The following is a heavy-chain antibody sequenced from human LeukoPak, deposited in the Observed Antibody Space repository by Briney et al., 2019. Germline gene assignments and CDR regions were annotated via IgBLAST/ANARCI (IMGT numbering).Heavy chain of an antibody. V-gene: IGHV1-46*01. CDR1: GYTFTDYY. D-gene: IGHD1-1*01. Sequence: ASVKVSCKASGYTFTDYYIHWVRQAPGHGLEWMGISNPSGDSTNYAQKFQGRVTMTRDTSTSTVYMDLSSLRSEDTAVYYCARWTTTFLDYWGQGTLVTVSS. J-gene: IGHJ4*02. CDR2: SNPSGDST. CDR3: ARWTTTFLDY.